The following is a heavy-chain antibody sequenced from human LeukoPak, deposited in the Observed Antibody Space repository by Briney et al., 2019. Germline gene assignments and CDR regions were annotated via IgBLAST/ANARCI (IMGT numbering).Heavy chain of an antibody. V-gene: IGHV4-34*01. CDR2: INHSGST. CDR1: GFTFSDYI. J-gene: IGHJ6*02. D-gene: IGHD3-10*01. Sequence: GSLRLSCVASGFTFSDYIMCWVRQPPGKGLEWIGEINHSGSTNYNPSLKSRVTISVDTSKNQFSLKLSSVTAADTAVYYCARGEYYYGSGSYYPPDYYYYGMDVWGQGTTVTVSS. CDR3: ARGEYYYGSGSYYPPDYYYYGMDV.